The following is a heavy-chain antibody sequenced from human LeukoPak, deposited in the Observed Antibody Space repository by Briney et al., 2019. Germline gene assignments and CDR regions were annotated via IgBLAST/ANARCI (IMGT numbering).Heavy chain of an antibody. CDR1: GFTFSHYW. V-gene: IGHV3-74*01. CDR3: TSDTFGKYDS. D-gene: IGHD3-10*01. Sequence: GGSLRLSCAASGFTFSHYWMHWVRQGLGKGLVWVARSNPGGSDTTYADSVKGRFTISRDNAKNILYLQMNSLRVEDTALYYCTSDTFGKYDSWGQGTLATVSS. J-gene: IGHJ4*02. CDR2: SNPGGSDT.